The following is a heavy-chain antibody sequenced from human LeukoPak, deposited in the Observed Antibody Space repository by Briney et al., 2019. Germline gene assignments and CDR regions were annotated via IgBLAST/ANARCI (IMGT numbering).Heavy chain of an antibody. D-gene: IGHD1-26*01. CDR1: GFTFSSYA. CDR2: ISYDGSNK. J-gene: IGHJ4*02. V-gene: IGHV3-30-3*02. CDR3: AEGSGSYSGGDY. Sequence: GGSLRLSCAASGFTFSSYAMSWVRQAPGKGLEWVAVISYDGSNKYYADSVKGRFTISRDNSKNTLYLQMNSLRAEDTAVYYCAEGSGSYSGGDYWGQGTLVTVSS.